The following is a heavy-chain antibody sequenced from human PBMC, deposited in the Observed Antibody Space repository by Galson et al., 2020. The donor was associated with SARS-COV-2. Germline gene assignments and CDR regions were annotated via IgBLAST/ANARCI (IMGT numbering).Heavy chain of an antibody. CDR2: ISYDGSNK. Sequence: GGSLRLSCAASGFTFSSYAMHWVRQAPGKGLEWVAVISYDGSNKYYADSVKGRFTISRDNSKNTLYLQMNSLRAEDTAVYYCARDGPGIGGVVAVRPQDDYYYYYGMDVWGQGTTVTVSS. CDR3: ARDGPGIGGVVAVRPQDDYYYYYGMDV. V-gene: IGHV3-30*04. D-gene: IGHD6-6*01. J-gene: IGHJ6*02. CDR1: GFTFSSYA.